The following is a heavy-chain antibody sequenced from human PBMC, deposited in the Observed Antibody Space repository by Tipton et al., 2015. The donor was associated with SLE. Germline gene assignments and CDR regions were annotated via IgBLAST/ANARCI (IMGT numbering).Heavy chain of an antibody. J-gene: IGHJ4*02. V-gene: IGHV4-34*01. CDR2: VFRGGST. CDR3: ARGPKY. Sequence: TLSLTCSVYGDSLSGQYWSWIRRPPGKGLEWIGEVFRGGSTNYSPSLESRVTITVDMSKNQFSLRLISVTAADTAVYYCARGPKYWGQGTLVIVSS. CDR1: GDSLSGQY.